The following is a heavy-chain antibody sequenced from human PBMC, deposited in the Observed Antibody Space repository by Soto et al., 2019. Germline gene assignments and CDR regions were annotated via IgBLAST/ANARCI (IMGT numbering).Heavy chain of an antibody. J-gene: IGHJ6*02. V-gene: IGHV1-69*13. CDR3: ARLIVATRLAYYYYYGMDV. CDR1: GGTFSSYA. Sequence: ASVKVSCKASGGTFSSYAISWVRQAPGQGLEWMGGISPICGTANYAQKFQGRVTITADESTSTAYMELRSLRSEDTAVYYCARLIVATRLAYYYYYGMDVWGQGTTVTVSS. D-gene: IGHD5-12*01. CDR2: ISPICGTA.